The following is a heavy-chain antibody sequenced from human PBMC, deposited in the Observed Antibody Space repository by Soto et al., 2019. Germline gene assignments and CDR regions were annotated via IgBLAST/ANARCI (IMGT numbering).Heavy chain of an antibody. CDR1: GGTFSTYS. V-gene: IGHV1-69*02. CDR2: IIPMLGIR. CDR3: TIGSWSGEVFDI. J-gene: IGHJ3*02. Sequence: QVQLVQSGAEVKKPGSSVKVSCKDSGGTFSTYSMFWVRQAPGQGLEWMGRIIPMLGIRNYAQRFQDRVTIPADKSTATAHMELSSLRSDDTALYYCTIGSWSGEVFDIWGQGTMVTVS. D-gene: IGHD2-21*01.